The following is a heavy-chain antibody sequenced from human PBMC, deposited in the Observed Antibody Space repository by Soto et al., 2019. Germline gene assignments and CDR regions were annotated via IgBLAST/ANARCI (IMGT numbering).Heavy chain of an antibody. J-gene: IGHJ3*01. CDR1: GFTLSMSA. V-gene: IGHV3-23*01. Sequence: GGSLRLSCASSGFTLSMSAVNWVRQAPGKGLEWVSYISDSGDRTYYANSVKGRFTISRDRSKNTVSLQMDSLRAEDTAVYYCAKDRGIIVKAGDAFDVWGQGTKVTVSS. CDR3: AKDRGIIVKAGDAFDV. D-gene: IGHD3-16*02. CDR2: ISDSGDRT.